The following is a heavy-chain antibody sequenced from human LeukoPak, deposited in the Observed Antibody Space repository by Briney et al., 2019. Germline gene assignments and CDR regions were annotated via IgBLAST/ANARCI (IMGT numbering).Heavy chain of an antibody. D-gene: IGHD2-2*01. CDR2: IDPSDSYT. CDR3: ATSPRGYCSSTSCYVSRYAFDI. J-gene: IGHJ3*02. CDR1: GYSFTSYW. Sequence: GESLRISCKGSGYSFTSYWISWVRQMPGKGLEWMGRIDPSDSYTNYSPSFQGHVTISADKPISTAYLQWSSLKASDTAMYYCATSPRGYCSSTSCYVSRYAFDIWGQGTMVTVSS. V-gene: IGHV5-10-1*01.